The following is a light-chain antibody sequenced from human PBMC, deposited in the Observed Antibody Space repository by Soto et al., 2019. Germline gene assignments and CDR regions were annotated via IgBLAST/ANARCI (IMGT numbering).Light chain of an antibody. CDR2: AND. CDR1: RSNIGAGYD. J-gene: IGLJ3*02. V-gene: IGLV1-40*01. CDR3: QSYDNSLSGSWV. Sequence: QSVLTQPPSVSGAPGQGVTISCTGSRSNIGAGYDVHWYQQFPGAATKLLIYANDKRPSGVVDRFSGSKSRTSASLAIVGLQAEDEDDYYCQSYDNSLSGSWVFGGGTQVTVL.